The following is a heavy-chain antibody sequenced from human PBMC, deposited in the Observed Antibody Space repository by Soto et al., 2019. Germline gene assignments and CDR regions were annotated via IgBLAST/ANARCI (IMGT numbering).Heavy chain of an antibody. V-gene: IGHV4-30-2*01. Sequence: QVQLQESGSGLVKPSQTLSLTCAVSGGSISSGGYSWSWIRQPPGKGLEWIGNIYHRGNTYYNASRKSRVAISVDKSRHQFSLKLTSVNAADTAVYYCARVAGDGWYDAWGQGTLVTVSS. CDR1: GGSISSGGYS. J-gene: IGHJ5*02. CDR2: IYHRGNT. CDR3: ARVAGDGWYDA.